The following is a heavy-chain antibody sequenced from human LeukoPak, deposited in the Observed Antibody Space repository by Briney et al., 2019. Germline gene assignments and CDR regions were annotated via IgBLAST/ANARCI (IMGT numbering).Heavy chain of an antibody. J-gene: IGHJ3*02. CDR1: GDSISSYY. CDR3: ARMSFSGNDPDAFDI. CDR2: ISYSGST. D-gene: IGHD1-26*01. Sequence: SETLSLTCTVSGDSISSYYWSWIRQPPGKGLEWIGYISYSGSTNYNSSLKSRVTISVDTSKNQFSLKLYSVTAADTAVYYCARMSFSGNDPDAFDIWGQGTMVTVSS. V-gene: IGHV4-59*01.